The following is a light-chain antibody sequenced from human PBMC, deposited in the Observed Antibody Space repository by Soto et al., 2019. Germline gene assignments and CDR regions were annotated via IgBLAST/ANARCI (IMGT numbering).Light chain of an antibody. Sequence: EIVLTQSPGTLSLSPGERATLSCRASPSVSSSYLAWYQQKPGQAPRLLIYGASSRATGIPDRFSGSGSGRDFTLTISRLEPEDFAVYYCQQYGSSPGTFGQGTKVEIK. V-gene: IGKV3-20*01. CDR2: GAS. CDR1: PSVSSSY. CDR3: QQYGSSPGT. J-gene: IGKJ1*01.